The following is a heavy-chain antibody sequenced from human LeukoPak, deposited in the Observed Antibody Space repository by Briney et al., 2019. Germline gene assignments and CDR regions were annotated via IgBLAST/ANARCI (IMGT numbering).Heavy chain of an antibody. D-gene: IGHD2-2*01. Sequence: GASVKVSCKASGYTFTGYYMHWVRQAPGQGLEWMGWINPNSGGTNYAQKFQGRVTMTRDTSISTAYMELSRLRSDDTAVYYCARGAIVVPAAMSRGWFDPWGQGTLVTVSS. J-gene: IGHJ5*02. CDR2: INPNSGGT. CDR3: ARGAIVVPAAMSRGWFDP. V-gene: IGHV1-2*02. CDR1: GYTFTGYY.